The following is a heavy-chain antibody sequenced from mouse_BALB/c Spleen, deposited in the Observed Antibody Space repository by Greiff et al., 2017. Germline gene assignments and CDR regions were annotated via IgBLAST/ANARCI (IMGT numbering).Heavy chain of an antibody. CDR2: ISSGGST. J-gene: IGHJ3*01. D-gene: IGHD2-14*01. CDR1: GFTFSSYA. Sequence: EVQRVESGGGLVKLGGSLKLSCAASGFTFSSYAMSWVRQTPEKRLEWVASISSGGSTYYPDSVKGRFTISRDNARNILYLQMSSLRSEDTAMYYCARGGVYRYDEGGFAYWGQGTLVTVSA. V-gene: IGHV5-6-5*01. CDR3: ARGGVYRYDEGGFAY.